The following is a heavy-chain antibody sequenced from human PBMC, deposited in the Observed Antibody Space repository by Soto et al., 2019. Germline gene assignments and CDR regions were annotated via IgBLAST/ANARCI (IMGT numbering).Heavy chain of an antibody. CDR3: VRISGTIFGVATTNYYYYGMDV. J-gene: IGHJ6*02. Sequence: QVQLQESGPGLVKPSQTLSLTCTVSGGSISSGGYYWSWIRQHPGKGLEWIGYIYYSGSTYYNPSLKSRVTISVDTSKNQFSLKLSSVTAADTAVYYCVRISGTIFGVATTNYYYYGMDVWGQGTTVTVSS. V-gene: IGHV4-31*03. CDR1: GGSISSGGYY. D-gene: IGHD3-3*01. CDR2: IYYSGST.